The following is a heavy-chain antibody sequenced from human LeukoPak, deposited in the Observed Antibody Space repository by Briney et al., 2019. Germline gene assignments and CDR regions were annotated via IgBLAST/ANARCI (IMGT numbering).Heavy chain of an antibody. CDR2: IRIKANNYAT. CDR1: VFPFNDSP. J-gene: IGHJ4*02. Sequence: PGGSVTLSCAASVFPFNDSPVNWARQAPGKGLEWVGHIRIKANNYATAYAASVRGRFTISRDDLKNTAYLQMNSLKTEDTAVYYCTGCGRIRGSLDSIDFWGQGILVTVSS. D-gene: IGHD2-15*01. CDR3: TGCGRIRGSLDSIDF. V-gene: IGHV3-73*01.